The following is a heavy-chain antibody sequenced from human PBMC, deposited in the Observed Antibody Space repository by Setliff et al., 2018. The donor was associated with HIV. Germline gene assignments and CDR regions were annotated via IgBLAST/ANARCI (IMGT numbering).Heavy chain of an antibody. Sequence: SETLSLTCAVSGGSISSDNWWTWLRQPPGKGLEWLGEIYHSGSTNYNPSLKSRVTISIDKSKSHFSLKLSSVTAADTAVYYCARPGVGTVSFDYWGQGTLVTVSS. CDR2: IYHSGST. CDR1: GGSISSDNW. CDR3: ARPGVGTVSFDY. V-gene: IGHV4-4*02. J-gene: IGHJ4*02. D-gene: IGHD1-7*01.